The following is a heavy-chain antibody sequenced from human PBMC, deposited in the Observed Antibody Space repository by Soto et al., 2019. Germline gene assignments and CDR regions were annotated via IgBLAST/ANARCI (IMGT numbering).Heavy chain of an antibody. D-gene: IGHD4-4*01. Sequence: GASVKVSCKASGYTFTSYYMHWVRQAPGQGLEWMGIINPSGGSTSYAQKFQGRVTMTRDTSTSTVYMELSSLRSEDTAVYYCARDLGTNDYSNYFGRDYWGQGTLVTVSS. J-gene: IGHJ4*02. CDR1: GYTFTSYY. CDR2: INPSGGST. CDR3: ARDLGTNDYSNYFGRDY. V-gene: IGHV1-46*01.